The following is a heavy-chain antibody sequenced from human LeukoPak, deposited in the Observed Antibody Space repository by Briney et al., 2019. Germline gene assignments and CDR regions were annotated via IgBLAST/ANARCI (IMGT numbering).Heavy chain of an antibody. D-gene: IGHD1-14*01. Sequence: GGSLRLSCAASGFTFSIYAMSWVRQAPGKGLEWVSAISGSGDSTYYADSVKGRFTISRDNSKNTLYLQMNSLRAEDTAVYYCAKGYTINYYCHYMDVWGKGTTVTVSS. CDR1: GFTFSIYA. CDR2: ISGSGDST. J-gene: IGHJ6*03. CDR3: AKGYTINYYCHYMDV. V-gene: IGHV3-23*01.